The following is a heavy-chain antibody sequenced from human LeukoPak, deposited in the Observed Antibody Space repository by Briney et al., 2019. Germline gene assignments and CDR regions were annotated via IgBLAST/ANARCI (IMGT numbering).Heavy chain of an antibody. CDR1: GGSIGGGVYY. D-gene: IGHD3-10*01. V-gene: IGHV4-31*03. CDR2: IYHSGSA. Sequence: SETLSLTCTVSGGSIGGGVYYWSWIRQHPGKGLEWIGYIYHSGSAYYNPSLNSRVTMSVDTSKNQLSLKVNSVTAADTAVYYCARDGGGGSGSYARYLDSWGQGILDTVSS. CDR3: ARDGGGGSGSYARYLDS. J-gene: IGHJ4*02.